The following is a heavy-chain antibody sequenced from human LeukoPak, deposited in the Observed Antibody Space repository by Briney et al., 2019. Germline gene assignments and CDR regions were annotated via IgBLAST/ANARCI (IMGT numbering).Heavy chain of an antibody. V-gene: IGHV4-39*01. D-gene: IGHD3-10*01. CDR2: IYYSGST. Sequence: SETLSLTCTVSGGSISSSGYYWGWIRQPPGKGLDSIGSIYYSGSTYYNPSLKSRVTISVDTSKNQFSLKLSSVTAADTAVYYCASYGSGRDNFDYWGQGTLVTVSS. CDR1: GGSISSSGYY. J-gene: IGHJ4*02. CDR3: ASYGSGRDNFDY.